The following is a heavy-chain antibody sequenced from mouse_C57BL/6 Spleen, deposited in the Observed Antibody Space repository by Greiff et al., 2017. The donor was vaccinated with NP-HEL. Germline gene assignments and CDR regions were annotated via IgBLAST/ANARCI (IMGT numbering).Heavy chain of an antibody. V-gene: IGHV1-80*01. J-gene: IGHJ2*01. Sequence: QVQLQQSGAELVKPGASVKISCKASGYAFSSYWMNWVKQRPGKGLEWIGQIYPGDGDTNYNGKFKGKATLTADKSSSTAYMQLSSLTSEDSAVYFCARSAVATPYFDYWGQGTTLTVSS. D-gene: IGHD1-1*01. CDR1: GYAFSSYW. CDR3: ARSAVATPYFDY. CDR2: IYPGDGDT.